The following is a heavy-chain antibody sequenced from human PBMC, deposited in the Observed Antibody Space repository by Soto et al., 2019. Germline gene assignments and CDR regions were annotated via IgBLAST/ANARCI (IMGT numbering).Heavy chain of an antibody. J-gene: IGHJ4*02. Sequence: GGSLRLSCAASGFTFSSYGMHWVRQAPGKGLEWVAVIWYDGSNKYYADSVKGRFTISRDNSKNTLYLQMNSLRADDTAVYYCVKVRGVVVEAANDYWGQGTLVTVSS. CDR3: VKVRGVVVEAANDY. D-gene: IGHD2-15*01. V-gene: IGHV3-33*06. CDR1: GFTFSSYG. CDR2: IWYDGSNK.